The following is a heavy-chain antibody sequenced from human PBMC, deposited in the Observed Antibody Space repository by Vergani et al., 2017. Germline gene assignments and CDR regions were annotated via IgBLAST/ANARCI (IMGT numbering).Heavy chain of an antibody. CDR2: FHHTGMT. CDR3: AEHGGSGKFYHLFDS. CDR1: NYSISRGYF. Sequence: QVQLQESGPGLVKPSETLSLTCTVSNYSISRGYFWGWIRRPPGKGLEWIASFHHTGMTYNNPSLKSRVTISVDTSKNLISLKLNSVTAADTALFYCAEHGGSGKFYHLFDSWGEGTLVTVSS. J-gene: IGHJ4*02. V-gene: IGHV4-38-2*02. D-gene: IGHD3-10*01.